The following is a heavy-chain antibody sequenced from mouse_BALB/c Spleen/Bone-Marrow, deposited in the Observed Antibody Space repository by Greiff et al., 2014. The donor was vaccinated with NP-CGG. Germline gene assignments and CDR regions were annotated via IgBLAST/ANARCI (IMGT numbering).Heavy chain of an antibody. CDR1: GFTFSSYT. CDR3: ARHGGSRGYYFDY. V-gene: IGHV5-12-2*01. Sequence: VQLKESGGGLVQPGGSLKLSCAASGFTFSSYTMSWVRQTPEKRLEWVGYISNGGGSTYYPDTVKGRFTISRDNAKNTLYLQMSSLKSEDTAMYYCARHGGSRGYYFDYWGQGTTLTVSS. J-gene: IGHJ2*01. CDR2: ISNGGGST. D-gene: IGHD1-1*01.